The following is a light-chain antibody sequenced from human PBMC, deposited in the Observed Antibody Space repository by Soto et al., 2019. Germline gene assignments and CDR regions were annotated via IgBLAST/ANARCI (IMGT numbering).Light chain of an antibody. CDR1: QSVLYSSNNKDS. V-gene: IGKV4-1*01. CDR2: WAS. Sequence: IVMTQSPGSLAVSLSEEATISCKSSQSVLYSSNNKDSIAWYQQKPGQPPRLLIYWASTRESGVPDRFSGSGSWTDYTITISSLQAEDVAVYYCQQYLDLFTFGGGTKAEIK. CDR3: QQYLDLFT. J-gene: IGKJ4*01.